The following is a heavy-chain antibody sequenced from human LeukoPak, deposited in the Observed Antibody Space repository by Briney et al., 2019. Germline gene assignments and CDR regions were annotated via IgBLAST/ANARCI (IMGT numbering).Heavy chain of an antibody. CDR2: IIPIFGTA. V-gene: IGHV1-69*05. CDR3: ARQTGRRQWFDP. J-gene: IGHJ5*02. Sequence: SVKVSCKASGGTFTTYAINWLRQAPGQGLEWMGGIIPIFGTATYAQKFQGRLTITTDESTNTAYMELSSLTSEDTAVYYCARQTGRRQWFDPWGQGTLVTVSS. D-gene: IGHD3-9*01. CDR1: GGTFTTYA.